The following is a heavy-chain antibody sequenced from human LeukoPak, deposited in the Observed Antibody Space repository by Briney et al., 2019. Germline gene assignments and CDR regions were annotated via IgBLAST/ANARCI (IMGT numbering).Heavy chain of an antibody. V-gene: IGHV4-39*01. D-gene: IGHD1-26*01. J-gene: IGHJ4*02. CDR3: ARIRRYSGSPIDY. CDR1: GGSISNSSYY. Sequence: SETLSLTCSVSGGSISNSSYYWAWLRKPPGKGLEWLGSIYYSGSTFYNSSLKSRVTISVDTSKNQFSLKLSSVTAADTAVYYCARIRRYSGSPIDYWGQGTLVTVSS. CDR2: IYYSGST.